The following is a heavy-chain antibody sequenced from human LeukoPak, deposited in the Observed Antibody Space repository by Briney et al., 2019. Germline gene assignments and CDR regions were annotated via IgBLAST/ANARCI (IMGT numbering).Heavy chain of an antibody. V-gene: IGHV4-4*07. D-gene: IGHD2-15*01. CDR2: FYASGSA. CDR1: GGSISSCY. CDR3: GRTDCSGGSCYSSDN. J-gene: IGHJ4*02. Sequence: PPETLSLTCTVSGGSISSCYWSWIRQPAGKGLEWIGRFYASGSATYNPSLKSRVTMSVDTSKNQLSLKVYSVTAADTAVYYCGRTDCSGGSCYSSDNWGQGTLVTVSS.